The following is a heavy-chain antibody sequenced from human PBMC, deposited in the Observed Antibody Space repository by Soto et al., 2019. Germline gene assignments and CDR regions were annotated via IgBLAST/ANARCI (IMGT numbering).Heavy chain of an antibody. Sequence: GGSLRLSWAASGFTFSSYAMHWVRQAPGKGLEWVAVISYDGSNKYYADSVKGRFTISRDNSKNTLYLQMNSLRAEDTAVYYCERDPVPQLVRTFDYWGQGTLVTVSS. CDR3: ERDPVPQLVRTFDY. CDR2: ISYDGSNK. V-gene: IGHV3-30-3*01. D-gene: IGHD6-13*01. CDR1: GFTFSSYA. J-gene: IGHJ4*02.